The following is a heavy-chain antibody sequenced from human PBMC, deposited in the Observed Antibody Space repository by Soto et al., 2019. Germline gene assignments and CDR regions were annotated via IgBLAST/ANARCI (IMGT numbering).Heavy chain of an antibody. CDR2: IQYSGNT. Sequence: QLQLQESGPGLVKPSETLSLTCTVSGDSLSSSTYYWGWIRQPPGKGLEWIGSIQYSGNTYYNPSLKSXXXXXXXXXXXXXXXXXXXXXXXXXXVYXXXXXXTXAKRTFDVWGQGTMVTVSS. J-gene: IGHJ3*01. CDR3: XXXXTXAKRTFDV. CDR1: GDSLSSSTYY. V-gene: IGHV4-39*01.